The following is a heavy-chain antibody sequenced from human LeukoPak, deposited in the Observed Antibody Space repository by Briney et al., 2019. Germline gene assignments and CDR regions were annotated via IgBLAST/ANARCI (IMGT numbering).Heavy chain of an antibody. V-gene: IGHV3-21*01. CDR3: ARDTPEWEAFDI. CDR1: GFTFSSYS. J-gene: IGHJ3*02. D-gene: IGHD1-26*01. Sequence: GGSLRLSCAASGFTFSSYSMNWVRQAPGKGLEWVSSISSSSSYIYYADSVKGRFTISRDNAKNSLYLQMNSLRAEDTAVYYCARDTPEWEAFDIWGQGTMVTVSS. CDR2: ISSSSSYI.